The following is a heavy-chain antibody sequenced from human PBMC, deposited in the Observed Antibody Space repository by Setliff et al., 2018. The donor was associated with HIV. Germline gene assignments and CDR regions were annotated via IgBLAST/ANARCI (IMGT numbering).Heavy chain of an antibody. CDR1: GFTFDDYG. CDR3: AKRSGSYADY. J-gene: IGHJ4*02. V-gene: IGHV3-20*04. D-gene: IGHD3-10*01. CDR2: INWKGGST. Sequence: GGSLRLSCAASGFTFDDYGMNWVRQVPGKGLEWVSGINWKGGSTGYADSVKGRFTISRDNSKDTLYLQLDSLRAEDTAVYYCAKRSGSYADYWGQGTLVTVSS.